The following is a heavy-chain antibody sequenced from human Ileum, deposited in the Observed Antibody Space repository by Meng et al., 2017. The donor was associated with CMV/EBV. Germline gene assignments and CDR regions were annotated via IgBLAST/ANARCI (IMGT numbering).Heavy chain of an antibody. J-gene: IGHJ4*02. Sequence: QVLLVQSGSEVKTHGSSVKVSCKVSGGTFSTYAISWVRQAPGQVLECMGWVNPNNGDTKYAQKFQGRVAMTTDTSTSTAYMELRSLTSDDTAVYYCARHGYYSTGWSFWGQGTLVTVSS. CDR3: ARHGYYSTGWSF. CDR1: GGTFSTYA. CDR2: VNPNNGDT. V-gene: IGHV1-18*01. D-gene: IGHD6-19*01.